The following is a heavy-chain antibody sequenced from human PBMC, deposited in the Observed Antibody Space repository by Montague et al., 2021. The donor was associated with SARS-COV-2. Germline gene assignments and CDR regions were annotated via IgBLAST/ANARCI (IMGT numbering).Heavy chain of an antibody. Sequence: SETLSLTCTVSGGSISSGSYYWGWIRQPPGKGLEWIGAIYYTGSTHQNPSLRSRATISIDTSNNQISLKMTSVTAADMAVYYCAGSSFFGYPSFGGDYYYGMDVWGQGTTVTVSS. CDR1: GGSISSGSYY. V-gene: IGHV4-39*01. CDR2: IYYTGST. D-gene: IGHD2-21*01. CDR3: AGSSFFGYPSFGGDYYYGMDV. J-gene: IGHJ6*02.